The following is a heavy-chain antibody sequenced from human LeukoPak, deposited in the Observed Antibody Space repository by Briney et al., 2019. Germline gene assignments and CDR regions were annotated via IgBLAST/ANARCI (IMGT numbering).Heavy chain of an antibody. V-gene: IGHV4-30-2*01. CDR1: RGAITSGGYS. D-gene: IGHD3-10*01. CDR2: ISDRGPA. Sequence: SETLSLTCTVSRGAITSGGYSWNWIRQPPGKGLEWIGYISDRGPAYYNPSLKSRFTISVDRPKNQFFLTVTSVTAADTAVYFCARSRQASGLLGSWGQGTLVTVSS. J-gene: IGHJ5*01. CDR3: ARSRQASGLLGS.